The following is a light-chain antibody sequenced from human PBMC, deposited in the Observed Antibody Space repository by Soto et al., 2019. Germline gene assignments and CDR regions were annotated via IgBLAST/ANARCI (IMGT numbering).Light chain of an antibody. V-gene: IGLV1-44*01. CDR2: ADN. Sequence: QSVPTQPPSASGTPGQRVSTSCSGSRSKNGSNSVHCHQQLPATAPNLLIYADNQSPSAVPDRFSGSKSSATAYLAISVLQSGGEAGYYCAACDGNLKSCGFGSGSKVTVL. CDR1: RSKNGSNS. CDR3: AACDGNLKSCG. J-gene: IGLJ1*01.